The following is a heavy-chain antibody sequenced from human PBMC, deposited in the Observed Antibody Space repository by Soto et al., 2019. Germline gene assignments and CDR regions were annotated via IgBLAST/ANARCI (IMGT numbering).Heavy chain of an antibody. CDR1: GFNVRSND. D-gene: IGHD4-4*01. Sequence: GGSQILSCAASGFNVRSNDRSWVRQAPGKGLEWVSVIYSGGSTYYADSVKGRFTISRDNSKNTLYLQMNSLRAEDTAVYYCAKDTRNTVSHVDYWGQGTLVTVSS. V-gene: IGHV3-53*01. CDR2: IYSGGST. CDR3: AKDTRNTVSHVDY. J-gene: IGHJ4*02.